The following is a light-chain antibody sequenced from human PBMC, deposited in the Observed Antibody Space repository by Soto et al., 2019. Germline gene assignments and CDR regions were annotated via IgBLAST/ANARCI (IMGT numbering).Light chain of an antibody. CDR1: QGISDY. Sequence: DIRMPQSPSSLSASVGDTVTITCRASQGISDYLSWFQHKPGEAPKLLIYTASSLQGGVPLRFSGAGSRTDFSLTISGLQPEDSATYYCQQTYTFPWTFGQGTRVDIK. V-gene: IGKV1-39*01. J-gene: IGKJ1*01. CDR3: QQTYTFPWT. CDR2: TAS.